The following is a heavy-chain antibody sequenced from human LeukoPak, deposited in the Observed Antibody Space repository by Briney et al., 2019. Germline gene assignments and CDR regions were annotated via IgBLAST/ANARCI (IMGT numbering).Heavy chain of an antibody. V-gene: IGHV4-39*07. Sequence: SETLSLTCTVSSGSISTSNYYWGWVRQPPGKALEWIGNIFYSGSTYYSPSLKSRVTISLDTSRNQFSLKLSSVTAADTAVYYCARVRYGDSPYYYYYMDVWGKGTTVTVSS. CDR3: ARVRYGDSPYYYYYMDV. D-gene: IGHD4-17*01. CDR1: SGSISTSNYY. J-gene: IGHJ6*03. CDR2: IFYSGST.